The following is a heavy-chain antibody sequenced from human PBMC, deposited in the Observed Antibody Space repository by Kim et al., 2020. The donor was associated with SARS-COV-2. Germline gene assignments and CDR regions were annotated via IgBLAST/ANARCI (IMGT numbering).Heavy chain of an antibody. CDR3: ARGSGWYLY. D-gene: IGHD6-19*01. V-gene: IGHV3-23*03. CDR2: IYNGGSRT. Sequence: GGSLRLSCAASGFTLSNYAVTWVRQAPGKGLEWVSVIYNGGSRTNYADSVKGRFTISRDNSKNTLYLQMDSLRVEDTAVYYCARGSGWYLYWGQGTLVT. J-gene: IGHJ4*02. CDR1: GFTLSNYA.